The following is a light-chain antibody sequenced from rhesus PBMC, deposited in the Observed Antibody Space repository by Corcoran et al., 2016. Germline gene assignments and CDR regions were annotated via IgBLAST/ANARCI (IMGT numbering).Light chain of an antibody. V-gene: IGKV1-74*01. Sequence: DIQMTQSPSSLSASVGDRVTITCRASENVNNYLNWYQQKPGKALKLLIYKASTLQSGVPSRFSGSGSGTEYTFNISSLQPEDVSTYYCQPGYGTPLTFGGGTKVEIK. J-gene: IGKJ4*01. CDR2: KAS. CDR1: ENVNNY. CDR3: QPGYGTPLT.